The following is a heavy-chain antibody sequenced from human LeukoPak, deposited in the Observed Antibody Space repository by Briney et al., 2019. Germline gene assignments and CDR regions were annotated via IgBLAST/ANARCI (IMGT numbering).Heavy chain of an antibody. Sequence: SQTLSLTCAISGDSVSSNRAAWNWIRQSPSRGLEWLGRTYYRSKWYSDYAVSAKARITIIPDTSKNHFSLHLDSVTPEDTAVYFCTRVVEYYDILTGSPKGDNYFDSWGQGTLVTVSS. J-gene: IGHJ4*02. CDR2: TYYRSKWYS. D-gene: IGHD3-9*01. CDR1: GDSVSSNRAA. V-gene: IGHV6-1*01. CDR3: TRVVEYYDILTGSPKGDNYFDS.